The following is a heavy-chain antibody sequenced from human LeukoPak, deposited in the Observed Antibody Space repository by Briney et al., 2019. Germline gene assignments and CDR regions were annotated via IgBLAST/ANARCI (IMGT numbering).Heavy chain of an antibody. J-gene: IGHJ6*03. CDR3: ARGYLRYYYMDV. V-gene: IGHV3-48*03. CDR2: VSISGTII. Sequence: PGGSLRLSCAASGFSFSSYEMNWVRQALGKGLEWIAYVSISGTIIYYADSVKGRFTISRDNAKNSLYLQMNSLRAEDTAVYYCARGYLRYYYMDVWGKGTTVTVSS. D-gene: IGHD5-12*01. CDR1: GFSFSSYE.